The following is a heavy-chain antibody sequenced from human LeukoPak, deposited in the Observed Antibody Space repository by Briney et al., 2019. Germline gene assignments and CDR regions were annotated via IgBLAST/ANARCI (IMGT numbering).Heavy chain of an antibody. J-gene: IGHJ4*02. Sequence: SETLSLTCTVSGYSISSGYYWGWIRQPPGKGLEWIGSIYHSGSTYYNPPLKSRVTRSVDTSKNQFSLKLSSVTAADTAVYDCARGPPGGYFFDYWGQGTLVTVSS. CDR2: IYHSGST. CDR3: ARGPPGGYFFDY. CDR1: GYSISSGYY. V-gene: IGHV4-38-2*02. D-gene: IGHD3-10*01.